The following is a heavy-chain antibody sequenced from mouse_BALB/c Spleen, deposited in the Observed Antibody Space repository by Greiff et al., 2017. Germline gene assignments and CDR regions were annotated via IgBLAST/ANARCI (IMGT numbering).Heavy chain of an antibody. J-gene: IGHJ2*01. CDR2: ISSGGGST. D-gene: IGHD1-1*01. Sequence: EVKLMESGGGLVKPGGSLKLSCAASGFAFSSYDMSWVRQTPEKRLEWVAYISSGGGSTYYPDTVKGRFTISRDNAKNTLYLQMSSLKSEDTAMYYCARQGYYGSSHYFDYWGQGTTLTVSS. CDR1: GFAFSSYD. V-gene: IGHV5-12-1*01. CDR3: ARQGYYGSSHYFDY.